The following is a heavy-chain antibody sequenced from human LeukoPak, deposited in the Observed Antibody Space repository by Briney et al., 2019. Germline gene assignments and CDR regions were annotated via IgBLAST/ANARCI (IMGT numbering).Heavy chain of an antibody. CDR1: GFTFSSDW. CDR2: LNQDGSTK. V-gene: IGHV3-7*03. Sequence: GGSLRLSCAASGFTFSSDWMNWVRQAPGKGLEWVANLNQDGSTKYYVDSVKGRFTISRDNSKNTLYLQMNSLRAEDTAVYYCAKDHYGDSPFDYWGQGTLVTVSS. D-gene: IGHD4-17*01. CDR3: AKDHYGDSPFDY. J-gene: IGHJ4*02.